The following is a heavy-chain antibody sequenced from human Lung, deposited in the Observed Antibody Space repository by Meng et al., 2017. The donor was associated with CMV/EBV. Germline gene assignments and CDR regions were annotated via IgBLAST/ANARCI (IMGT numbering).Heavy chain of an antibody. CDR2: CDSGDT. D-gene: IGHD2-2*01. V-gene: IGHV4-38-2*01. J-gene: IGHJ6*02. CDR1: GHPISSDYF. Sequence: SETLSLTCHVSGHPISSDYFWGWVRQSPGTGLEWVGICDSGDTFYNPSLKSRVAISVDTSANQFSLTLRSVTAADTAVYYCVRHIIVVPARGYGVDVWGQGTTVTVSS. CDR3: VRHIIVVPARGYGVDV.